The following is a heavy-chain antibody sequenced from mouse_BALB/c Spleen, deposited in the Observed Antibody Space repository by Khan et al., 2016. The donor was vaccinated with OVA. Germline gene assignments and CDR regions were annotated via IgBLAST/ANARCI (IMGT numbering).Heavy chain of an antibody. CDR2: IYPGTDNT. CDR3: AREEAWYYFDY. Sequence: QVHVKQSGAELVRPGASVKLSCKTSGYIFTSYWIHWVKQRSGQALEWIARIYPGTDNTYYNEKLKDKATLTADKSSSTAYMQLSSLKSEDSAVYFCAREEAWYYFDYWGQGTTLTVSS. CDR1: GYIFTSYW. D-gene: IGHD3-2*02. V-gene: IGHV1-76*01. J-gene: IGHJ2*01.